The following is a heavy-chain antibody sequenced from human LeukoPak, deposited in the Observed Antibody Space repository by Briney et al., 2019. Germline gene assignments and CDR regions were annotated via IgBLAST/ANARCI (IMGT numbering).Heavy chain of an antibody. V-gene: IGHV4-59*12. J-gene: IGHJ5*02. CDR2: IYYIGST. D-gene: IGHD4-17*01. Sequence: SETLSLTCTVSGGSISSYYWSWIRQVPGKGLEWIAYIYYIGSTDYNPPLKSRVTISVDTSKNQFSLNVSSVTAADTAVYYCAREDYGPEYDWFDPWGQGTLVTVSS. CDR1: GGSISSYY. CDR3: AREDYGPEYDWFDP.